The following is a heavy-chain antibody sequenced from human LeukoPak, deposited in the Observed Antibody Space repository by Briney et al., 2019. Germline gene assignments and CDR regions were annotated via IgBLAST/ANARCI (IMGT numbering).Heavy chain of an antibody. Sequence: GASVKVSCKASGFTFSNSAIQWVRQARGQRLEWIGWIIVGSGRTNYAQNLQESLTITRDISTNTAYMELSSLRSEDTAVYYCAAELYSGTYGRCCSFAFWGQGTLVTVSS. V-gene: IGHV1-58*02. CDR3: AAELYSGTYGRCCSFAF. CDR1: GFTFSNSA. D-gene: IGHD1-26*01. J-gene: IGHJ4*02. CDR2: IIVGSGRT.